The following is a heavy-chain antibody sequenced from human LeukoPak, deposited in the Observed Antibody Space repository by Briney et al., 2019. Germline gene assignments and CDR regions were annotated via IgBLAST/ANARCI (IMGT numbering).Heavy chain of an antibody. CDR1: GGSISSYY. CDR2: IYYSGST. CDR3: ARVRGYYDSSGYDY. J-gene: IGHJ4*02. D-gene: IGHD3-22*01. V-gene: IGHV4-59*01. Sequence: PSETLSLTCTVSGGSISSYYWSWIRQPPGKGLEWIGYIYYSGSTNYNPALKSRVTISEDTTKNQISLKLSSVTAADTAVYYCARVRGYYDSSGYDYWGQGTLVTVSS.